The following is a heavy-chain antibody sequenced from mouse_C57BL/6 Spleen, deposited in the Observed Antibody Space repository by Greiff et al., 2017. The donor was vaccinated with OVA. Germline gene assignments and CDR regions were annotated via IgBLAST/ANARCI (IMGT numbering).Heavy chain of an antibody. Sequence: VQLQQSGAELVRPGTSVKVSCKASGYAFTNYLIEWVKQRPGQGLEWIGVINPGSGGTNYNEKFKGKATLTADKSSSTAYMQRSSLTSEDTAVYFGARYGYGSHFDYWGQGTTLTVSS. D-gene: IGHD1-1*01. J-gene: IGHJ2*01. CDR2: INPGSGGT. V-gene: IGHV1-54*01. CDR1: GYAFTNYL. CDR3: ARYGYGSHFDY.